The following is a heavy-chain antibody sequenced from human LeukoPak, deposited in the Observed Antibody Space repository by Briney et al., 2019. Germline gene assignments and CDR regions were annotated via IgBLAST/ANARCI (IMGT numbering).Heavy chain of an antibody. Sequence: GGSLRLSCAASGFTFSSYSMNWVRQAPGKGLEWVSSISSSSSYIYYADSVKGRFTISRDNAKNSLYLQMNSLGAEDTAVYYCARDVFSGSAGGLWGQGTMVTVSS. CDR1: GFTFSSYS. J-gene: IGHJ3*01. CDR2: ISSSSSYI. V-gene: IGHV3-21*01. D-gene: IGHD1-26*01. CDR3: ARDVFSGSAGGL.